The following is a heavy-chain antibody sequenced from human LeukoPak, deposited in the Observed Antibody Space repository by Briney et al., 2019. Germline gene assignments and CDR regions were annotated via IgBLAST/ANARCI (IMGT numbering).Heavy chain of an antibody. CDR3: ARGYSWNYSGSDY. CDR2: IYHSGST. J-gene: IGHJ4*02. Sequence: SETLSLTCAVSGYSISSGYYWGWIRQPPGKGLEWIGSIYHSGSTDYNPSLKSRVTISVDTSKNQFSLKLSSVTAADTAVYYCARGYSWNYSGSDYWGQGTLVTVSS. CDR1: GYSISSGYY. D-gene: IGHD1-7*01. V-gene: IGHV4-38-2*01.